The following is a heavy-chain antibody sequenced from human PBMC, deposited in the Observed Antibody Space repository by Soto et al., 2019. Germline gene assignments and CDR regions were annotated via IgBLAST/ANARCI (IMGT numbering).Heavy chain of an antibody. V-gene: IGHV4-39*01. D-gene: IGHD6-19*01. J-gene: IGHJ6*02. CDR3: ARLGGAVAPYYYGMDV. Sequence: QLQLQESGPGLVKHSETLSLTCTVSGGSISSSSYYWGWIRQPPGKGLEWIGSIYYSGSTYYNPSLKSRVTISVDTSRNQFSLKLSSVTAADTAVYYCARLGGAVAPYYYGMDVWGQGTTVTVSS. CDR2: IYYSGST. CDR1: GGSISSSSYY.